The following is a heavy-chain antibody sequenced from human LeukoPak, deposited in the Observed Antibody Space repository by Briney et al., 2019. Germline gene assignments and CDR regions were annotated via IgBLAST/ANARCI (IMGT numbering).Heavy chain of an antibody. J-gene: IGHJ5*02. Sequence: PSETLSLTCTVSGGSISSGSYYWSWIRQPAGKGLEWIGRIYTSGSTNYNPPLKSRVTISVDTSKNQFSLKLSSVTAADTAVYYCARVATNWGLGDWFDPGGQRTLVTVSS. D-gene: IGHD7-27*01. V-gene: IGHV4-61*02. CDR3: ARVATNWGLGDWFDP. CDR2: IYTSGST. CDR1: GGSISSGSYY.